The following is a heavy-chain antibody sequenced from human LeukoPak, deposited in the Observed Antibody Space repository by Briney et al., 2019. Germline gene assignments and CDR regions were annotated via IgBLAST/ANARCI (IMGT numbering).Heavy chain of an antibody. J-gene: IGHJ4*02. V-gene: IGHV4-39*01. CDR2: IYYSGST. CDR1: GGSISSSSYY. D-gene: IGHD5-18*01. CDR3: ARRIQLWFTVYFDY. Sequence: KPSETLSLTCTVSGGSISSSSYYWGWIRQPPGKGLEWIGSIYYSGSTYYNPSLKSRVTISVDTSKNQFSLKLSSVTAADTAVYYCARRIQLWFTVYFDYWGQGTLVTVSS.